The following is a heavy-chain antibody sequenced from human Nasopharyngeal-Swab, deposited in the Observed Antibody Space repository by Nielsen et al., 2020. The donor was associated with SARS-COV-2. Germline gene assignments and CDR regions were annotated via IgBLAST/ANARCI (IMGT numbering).Heavy chain of an antibody. CDR1: GDSVSSDSVA. J-gene: IGHJ6*02. CDR2: TYYRSKWYN. V-gene: IGHV6-1*01. D-gene: IGHD1-1*01. CDR3: ARGYLKSGMDV. Sequence: SQTLSLTCAISGDSVSSDSVAWNWIRQSPSRGLEWLGRTYYRSKWYNDYALSVESRIIISPDTSKNQFSLQLSSVNPEDTAVYYCARGYLKSGMDVWGQGTTVTVSS.